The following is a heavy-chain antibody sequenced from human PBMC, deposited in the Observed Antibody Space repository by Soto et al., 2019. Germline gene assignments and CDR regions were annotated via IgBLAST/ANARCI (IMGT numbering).Heavy chain of an antibody. CDR2: ISYDGSNK. CDR3: ASSQWLRTFDY. V-gene: IGHV3-30-3*01. J-gene: IGHJ4*02. D-gene: IGHD5-12*01. Sequence: QVQLVESGGGVVQPGRSLRLSCAASGFTFSSYAMHWVRQAPGKGLEWVAVISYDGSNKYYADSVKGRFTISRDNSKNTLYLQMNSLRAEDTAVYYCASSQWLRTFDYWGQGTLVTVSS. CDR1: GFTFSSYA.